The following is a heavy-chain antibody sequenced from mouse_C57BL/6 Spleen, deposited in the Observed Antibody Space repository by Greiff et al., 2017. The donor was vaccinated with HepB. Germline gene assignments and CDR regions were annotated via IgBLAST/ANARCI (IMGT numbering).Heavy chain of an antibody. D-gene: IGHD1-1*01. Sequence: QVQLQQPGTELVKPGASVKLSCKASGYTFTSYWMHWVKQRPGQGLEWIGNINPSNGGTNYNEKFKSKATLTVDKSSSTAYMQLISLTSEDSAVYYCARWPPITTVVADWYFDVWGTGTTVTVSS. J-gene: IGHJ1*03. CDR2: INPSNGGT. CDR3: ARWPPITTVVADWYFDV. CDR1: GYTFTSYW. V-gene: IGHV1-53*01.